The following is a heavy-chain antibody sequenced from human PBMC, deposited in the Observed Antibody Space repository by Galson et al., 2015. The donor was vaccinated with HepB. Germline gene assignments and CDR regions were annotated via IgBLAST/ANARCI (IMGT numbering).Heavy chain of an antibody. CDR1: EFTFSDYY. CDR2: ISASSTYT. CDR3: ARVRTTLVREVITNNWFDS. J-gene: IGHJ5*01. V-gene: IGHV3-11*06. Sequence: SLRLSCAASEFTFSDYYMSWIRQAPGKGLEWVSYISASSTYTNYADSVKGRFTISGDNAKNSLYLQMNSLRAEDTAVYYCARVRTTLVREVITNNWFDSWGQGTLVTVSS. D-gene: IGHD3-10*01.